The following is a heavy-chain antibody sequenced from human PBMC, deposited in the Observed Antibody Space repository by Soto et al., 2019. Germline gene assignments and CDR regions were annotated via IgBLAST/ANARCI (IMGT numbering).Heavy chain of an antibody. CDR2: MYFGGSF. CDR1: GASVSNCY. CDR3: ARSYYDSTGFAVDP. D-gene: IGHD3-22*01. J-gene: IGHJ5*02. V-gene: IGHV4-59*02. Sequence: QMQLQASGPGLVKPSETLALTCNVSGASVSNCYWSWIRQPPGKRLDRIGFMYFGGSFNYNPPLTSRATISVDTPKHQFYMKLPSVTASDTAVYYCARSYYDSTGFAVDPWGQGTLVTVSS.